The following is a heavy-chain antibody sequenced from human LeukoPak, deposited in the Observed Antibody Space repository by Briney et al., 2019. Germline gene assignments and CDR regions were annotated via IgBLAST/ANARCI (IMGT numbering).Heavy chain of an antibody. CDR2: ISSSSFAI. V-gene: IGHV3-48*01. CDR1: GFTFRTYN. J-gene: IGHJ4*02. Sequence: GGFLRLSCVASGFTFRTYNMNWVRQAPGKGLEWVSYISSSSFAIYYADSVKGRFTISRDNAKNSLYLQMNSLRAEDTAVYYCARSENGDYDYWGQGTLVTVSS. D-gene: IGHD4-17*01. CDR3: ARSENGDYDY.